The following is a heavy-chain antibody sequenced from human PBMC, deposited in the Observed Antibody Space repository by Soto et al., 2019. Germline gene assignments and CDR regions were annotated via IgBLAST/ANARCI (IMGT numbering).Heavy chain of an antibody. V-gene: IGHV4-59*01. J-gene: IGHJ5*02. Sequence: SETLSLTCTVSGGSISSYYWSWIRQPPGKGLEWIGYIYYSGSTNYNPSLKSRVTISVDTSKNQFSLKLSSVTAADTAVYYCARGGYSSSWYWFDPWGQGTLVTVSS. D-gene: IGHD6-13*01. CDR3: ARGGYSSSWYWFDP. CDR1: GGSISSYY. CDR2: IYYSGST.